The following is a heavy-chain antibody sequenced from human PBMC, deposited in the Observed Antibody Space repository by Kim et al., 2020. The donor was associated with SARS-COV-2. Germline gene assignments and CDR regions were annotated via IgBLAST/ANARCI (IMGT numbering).Heavy chain of an antibody. V-gene: IGHV1-69*13. J-gene: IGHJ5*02. CDR2: IIPIFGTA. D-gene: IGHD6-6*01. CDR3: ASRLVGNWFDP. Sequence: SVKASCRASGGAFSTSPIIWVRQAPGQGLEWMGGIIPIFGTANYAQKFQGRVTITADESTSTTYMDLNSLRSEDTAVYYCASRLVGNWFDPWGQGTLVTVSS. CDR1: GGAFSTSP.